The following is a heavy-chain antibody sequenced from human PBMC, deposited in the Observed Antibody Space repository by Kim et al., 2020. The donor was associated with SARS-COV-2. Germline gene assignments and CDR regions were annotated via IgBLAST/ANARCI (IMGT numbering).Heavy chain of an antibody. D-gene: IGHD4-17*01. CDR3: ARDYGSDYAGWYFDL. J-gene: IGHJ2*01. V-gene: IGHV4-4*07. Sequence: SETLSLTCTVSGGSISSYYWSLIRQPAGKGLEWIGRIYTSGSATYNPSLTSRVTMSRDTSTNQFSLKLNSVTAADTAVYSCARDYGSDYAGWYFDLWGRGTLVTVSS. CDR1: GGSISSYY. CDR2: IYTSGSA.